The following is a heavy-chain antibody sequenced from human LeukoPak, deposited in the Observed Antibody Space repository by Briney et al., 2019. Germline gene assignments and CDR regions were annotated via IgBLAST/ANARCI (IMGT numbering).Heavy chain of an antibody. J-gene: IGHJ4*02. D-gene: IGHD3-10*01. CDR2: ISSSGSTI. CDR1: GFTFSSYG. CDR3: ATWFGELLSGVYDY. Sequence: QPGGSLRLSCAASGFTFSSYGMHWVRQAPGKGLEWVAYISSSGSTIYYADSVKGRFTISRDNAKNSLYLQMNSLRAEDTAVYYCATWFGELLSGVYDYWGQGTLVTVSS. V-gene: IGHV3-48*04.